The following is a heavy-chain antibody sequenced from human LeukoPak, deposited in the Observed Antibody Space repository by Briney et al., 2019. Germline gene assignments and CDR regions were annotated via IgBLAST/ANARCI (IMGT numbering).Heavy chain of an antibody. D-gene: IGHD2-2*02. CDR3: AKVLSTIPKSPFDY. J-gene: IGHJ4*02. CDR2: ISAGGGST. Sequence: PGGSLRHSCAASIFSFSYYTMCWVRQAPGKGLEWVSSISAGGGSTYYADSVKGRFTISRDNSKNTLYLQMNSLRAEDTAVYYCAKVLSTIPKSPFDYWGQGTLVTVSS. V-gene: IGHV3-23*01. CDR1: IFSFSYYT.